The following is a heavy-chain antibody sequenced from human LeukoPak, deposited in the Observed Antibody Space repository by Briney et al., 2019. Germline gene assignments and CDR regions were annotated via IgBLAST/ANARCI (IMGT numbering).Heavy chain of an antibody. CDR1: GYTFTSYD. D-gene: IGHD6-13*01. CDR3: ARDYSSSWYRKGSVDY. V-gene: IGHV1-8*03. J-gene: IGHJ4*02. Sequence: ASVKVSCKASGYTFTSYDINWVRQATGQGLEWMGWMNPNSGNTGYAQKFQGRVTITRNTSISTAYMELSSLRSDDTAVYYCARDYSSSWYRKGSVDYWGQGTLVTVSS. CDR2: MNPNSGNT.